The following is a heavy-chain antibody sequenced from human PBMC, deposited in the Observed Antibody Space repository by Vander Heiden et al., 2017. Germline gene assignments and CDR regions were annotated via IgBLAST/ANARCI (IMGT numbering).Heavy chain of an antibody. Sequence: VQLVESGGGVVQPGRSLRLPCAASGFTLSNYGIHWVRQAPGKGLEWVAVTWYDGSRKYFADPVQDRFSISRDNSKVFLQMNSLRAEDTAVYYCARDGRVRGIIIRPYYYYGMDVWGQGTAVTVSS. D-gene: IGHD3-10*01. CDR1: GFTLSNYG. V-gene: IGHV3-33*01. CDR2: TWYDGSRK. CDR3: ARDGRVRGIIIRPYYYYGMDV. J-gene: IGHJ6*02.